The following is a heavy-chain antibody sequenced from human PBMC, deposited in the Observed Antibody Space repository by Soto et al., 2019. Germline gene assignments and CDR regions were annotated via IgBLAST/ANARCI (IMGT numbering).Heavy chain of an antibody. CDR1: GFIFRSYW. Sequence: GGSLRLSCAASGFIFRSYWMIWVRQAPVKGLGFVANIKQYLSEGNYLDSVKGRFSISRCSAGNSLYLLMYRLRAEDKGVYYCATLRRLADWGQGTLVTVSS. J-gene: IGHJ4*02. D-gene: IGHD2-8*01. CDR2: IKQYLSEG. V-gene: IGHV3-7*05. CDR3: ATLRRLAD.